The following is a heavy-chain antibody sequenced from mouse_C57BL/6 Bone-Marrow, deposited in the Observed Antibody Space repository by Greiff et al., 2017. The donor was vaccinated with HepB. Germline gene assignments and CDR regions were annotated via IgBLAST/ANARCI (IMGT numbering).Heavy chain of an antibody. CDR3: AIYYGSSYYPYAMDY. Sequence: VKLQQPGAELVRPGTSVKLSCKASGYTFTSYWMHWVKQRPGQGLEWIGVIDPSDSYTNYNQKFKGKATLTVDTSSSTAYMQLSSLTSEDSAVYYCAIYYGSSYYPYAMDYWGQGTSVTVSS. J-gene: IGHJ4*01. CDR1: GYTFTSYW. V-gene: IGHV1-59*01. CDR2: IDPSDSYT. D-gene: IGHD1-1*01.